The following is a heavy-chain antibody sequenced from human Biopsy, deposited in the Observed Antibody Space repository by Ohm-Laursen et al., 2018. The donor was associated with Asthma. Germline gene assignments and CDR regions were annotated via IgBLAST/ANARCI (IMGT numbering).Heavy chain of an antibody. CDR2: IMTVLGTT. CDR1: GGTFSNFA. Sequence: SSVTVSCKAPGGTFSNFAISWVRQAPGQGLEWLGGIMTVLGTTNYAQKFQGRVTITADESTSTAYMEVTSLRSEDTAIYYCARCQVGYSSGWSLLLKKIYYAGMDVWGQGTAVTVSS. CDR3: ARCQVGYSSGWSLLLKKIYYAGMDV. D-gene: IGHD6-19*01. V-gene: IGHV1-69*01. J-gene: IGHJ6*02.